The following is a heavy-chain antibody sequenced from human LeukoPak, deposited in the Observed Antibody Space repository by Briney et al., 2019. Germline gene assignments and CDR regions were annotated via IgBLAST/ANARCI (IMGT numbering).Heavy chain of an antibody. V-gene: IGHV3-30*18. CDR2: LSSDGIKT. J-gene: IGHJ4*02. D-gene: IGHD6-19*01. CDR1: GFTFSSYG. CDR3: AKDLMRGLYRPLDF. Sequence: GGSLRLSCAASGFTFSSYGMHWVRQAPGKGLEWLATLSSDGIKTNYADSVKGRFTISRDISKNTLYLHMNSLRTEDTALYYCAKDLMRGLYRPLDFWGQGTLVTVSS.